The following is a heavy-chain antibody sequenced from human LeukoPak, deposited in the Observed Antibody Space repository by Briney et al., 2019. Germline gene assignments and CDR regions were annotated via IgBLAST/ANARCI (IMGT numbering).Heavy chain of an antibody. CDR1: GFTISSYA. CDR3: AKEDRGGGSGWYAYFDY. J-gene: IGHJ4*02. D-gene: IGHD6-19*01. CDR2: VSGSGGST. V-gene: IGHV3-23*01. Sequence: GGSLRLSCATSGFTISSYAMSWVRQAPGKGLEWVSAVSGSGGSTYYADSVKGRFTISRDNSKNTLNLQMNSLRAEDTAVYYCAKEDRGGGSGWYAYFDYWGQGTLVTVSS.